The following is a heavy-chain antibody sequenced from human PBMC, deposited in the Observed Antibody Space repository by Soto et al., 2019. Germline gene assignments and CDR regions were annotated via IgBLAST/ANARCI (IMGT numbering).Heavy chain of an antibody. V-gene: IGHV4-59*01. CDR3: GREVSSSVSRYFDS. Sequence: NPSETLSLTGTVSGGSFRGYYWTWIRQPPGKGLEWIGYIYYTRRTKYNPSLKSRVAISVDTSENQFPLKLSSVTTADTAVYYCGREVSSSVSRYFDSWGQGTLVPVS. J-gene: IGHJ4*02. CDR2: IYYTRRT. CDR1: GGSFRGYY.